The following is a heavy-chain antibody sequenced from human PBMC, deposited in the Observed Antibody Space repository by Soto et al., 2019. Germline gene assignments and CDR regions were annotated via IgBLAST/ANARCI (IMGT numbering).Heavy chain of an antibody. Sequence: EVQLVESGGGLVQPGGSLRLSCAASGFTFSSYSMNWVRQAPGKGLEWVSYISSSSSTIYYADSVKGRFTISRDNAKNSLYLQMNSLRDEDTAVYYCAKTAMVYYYYGMDVWGQGTTVTVSS. V-gene: IGHV3-48*02. CDR2: ISSSSSTI. CDR3: AKTAMVYYYYGMDV. D-gene: IGHD5-18*01. CDR1: GFTFSSYS. J-gene: IGHJ6*02.